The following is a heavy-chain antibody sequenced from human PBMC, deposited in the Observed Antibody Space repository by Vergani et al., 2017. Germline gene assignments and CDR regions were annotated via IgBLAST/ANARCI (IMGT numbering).Heavy chain of an antibody. V-gene: IGHV3-33*06. J-gene: IGHJ4*02. CDR2: IWYDGSNK. CDR1: GFTFSSYG. D-gene: IGHD1-26*01. Sequence: QVQLVESGGGVVQPGRSLRLSCAASGFTFSSYGMHWVRQAPGKGLEWVAVIWYDGSNKYYADSVKGRFTISRDNSKNTLYLQMNSLRAEDTAVYYCANMIGGSYSGGYFDYWGQGTLVTVSS. CDR3: ANMIGGSYSGGYFDY.